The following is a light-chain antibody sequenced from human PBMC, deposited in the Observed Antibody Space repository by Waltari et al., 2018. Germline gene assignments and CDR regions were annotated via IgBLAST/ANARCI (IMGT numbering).Light chain of an antibody. CDR3: SSFTSSSTWV. Sequence: QSALTQPASVSGSPGQSIPISCTGTTSDLGGYNYVSWYQQHPGKAPKLMIYDVSSRPSGVSNRFSGSKSGNTASLIISGLQAEDEADYYCSSFTSSSTWVFGGGTKLTVL. CDR2: DVS. CDR1: TSDLGGYNY. V-gene: IGLV2-14*01. J-gene: IGLJ3*02.